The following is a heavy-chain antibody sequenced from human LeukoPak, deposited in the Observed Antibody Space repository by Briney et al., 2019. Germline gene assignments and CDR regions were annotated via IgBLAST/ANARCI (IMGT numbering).Heavy chain of an antibody. CDR1: GGTFSGYY. CDR2: INHSGST. V-gene: IGHV4-34*08. CDR3: ARETAYCTSTSCYGYAFDI. D-gene: IGHD2-2*01. J-gene: IGHJ3*02. Sequence: PWETLSHTCAASGGTFSGYYWSWIRQPPGKGLEWIGAINHSGSTNYNPSLKSPVTISVDTSKNQFSLKLSSVTAADTAVYYCARETAYCTSTSCYGYAFDIWGQGTMVTVSS.